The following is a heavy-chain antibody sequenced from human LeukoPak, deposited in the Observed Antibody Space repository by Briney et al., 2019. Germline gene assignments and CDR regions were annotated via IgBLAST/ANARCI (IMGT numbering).Heavy chain of an antibody. V-gene: IGHV4-4*02. CDR3: SRENGAFSPFGY. CDR1: GGSISNTNW. J-gene: IGHJ4*02. D-gene: IGHD2-8*01. Sequence: KTSETLSLTCGVSGGSISNTNWWSWVRQPPGQGLEWIGEISLTGLTHYNPSLESRVTVSLDKSKNQLSLNLTSVTAADTAEYYCSRENGAFSPFGYWGQGTLVTVFS. CDR2: ISLTGLT.